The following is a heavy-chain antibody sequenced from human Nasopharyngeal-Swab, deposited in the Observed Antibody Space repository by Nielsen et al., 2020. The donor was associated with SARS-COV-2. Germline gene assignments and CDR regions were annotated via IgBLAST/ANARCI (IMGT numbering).Heavy chain of an antibody. CDR2: ISAYNGDT. D-gene: IGHD1-26*01. J-gene: IGHJ6*02. CDR3: ATYSGSYSGVDYYYGMDV. V-gene: IGHV1-69*13. CDR1: GGTFSSYA. Sequence: SVKVSCKASGGTFSSYAISWVRQAPGQGLEWMGWISAYNGDTNYAQKFQGRVTITADESTSTAYMELSSLRSEDTAVYYCATYSGSYSGVDYYYGMDVWGQGTTVTVSS.